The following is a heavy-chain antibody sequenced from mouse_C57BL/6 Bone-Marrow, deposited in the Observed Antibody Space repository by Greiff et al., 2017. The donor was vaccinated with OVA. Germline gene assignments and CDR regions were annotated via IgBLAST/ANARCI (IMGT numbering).Heavy chain of an antibody. Sequence: EVKLMESEGGLVQPGSSMKLSCTASGFTFSDYYMAWVRQVPEKGLEWVANINYDGSSTYYLDSLKSRFIISRDNAKNILYLQMSSLKSEDTATYYCARYYGSSYDYAMDYWGQGTSVTVSS. J-gene: IGHJ4*01. CDR1: GFTFSDYY. D-gene: IGHD1-1*01. V-gene: IGHV5-16*01. CDR3: ARYYGSSYDYAMDY. CDR2: INYDGSST.